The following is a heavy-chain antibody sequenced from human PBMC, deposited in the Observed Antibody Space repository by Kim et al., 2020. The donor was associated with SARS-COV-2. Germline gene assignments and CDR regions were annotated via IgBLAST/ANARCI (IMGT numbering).Heavy chain of an antibody. Sequence: GGSLRLSCAASGFTFSSYGMHWVRQAPGKGLEWVAVIWYDGSNKYYADSVKGRFTISRDNSKNTLYLQMNSLRAEDTAVYYCARPNYYDSSGLDYWGQGTLVTVSS. J-gene: IGHJ4*02. CDR1: GFTFSSYG. D-gene: IGHD3-22*01. CDR2: IWYDGSNK. V-gene: IGHV3-33*01. CDR3: ARPNYYDSSGLDY.